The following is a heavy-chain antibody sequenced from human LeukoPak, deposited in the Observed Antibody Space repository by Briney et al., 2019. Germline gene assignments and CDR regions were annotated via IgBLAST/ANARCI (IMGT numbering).Heavy chain of an antibody. CDR3: ARDVYSNYVGFCFDP. D-gene: IGHD4-4*01. CDR2: IKHAGSEK. CDR1: GFTFSSYW. V-gene: IGHV3-7*01. Sequence: GGSLRLSCAASGFTFSSYWMSWVRQAPGKGQERVANIKHAGSEKYYVDSVKGRFTISRDNSKNTLYLQMNSLRAEDTAVYYCARDVYSNYVGFCFDPWGQGTLVTVSS. J-gene: IGHJ5*02.